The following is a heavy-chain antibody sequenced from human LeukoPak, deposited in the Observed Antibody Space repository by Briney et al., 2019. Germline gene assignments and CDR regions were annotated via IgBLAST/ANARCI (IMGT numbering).Heavy chain of an antibody. D-gene: IGHD2-15*01. V-gene: IGHV3-30*18. CDR1: GFTFSSYG. J-gene: IGHJ5*02. Sequence: QPGRSLRLSCAASGFTFSSYGMHWVRQAPGKGLEWVAVISYDGSNKYYADSVKGRFTISRDNSKNTLYLQMNSLRAEDTAVYYCAKDRRGVAASDNWFDPWGQGTLVTVSS. CDR3: AKDRRGVAASDNWFDP. CDR2: ISYDGSNK.